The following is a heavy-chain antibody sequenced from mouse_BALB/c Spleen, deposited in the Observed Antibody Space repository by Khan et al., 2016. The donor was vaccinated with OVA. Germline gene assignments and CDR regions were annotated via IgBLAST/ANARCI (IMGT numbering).Heavy chain of an antibody. CDR1: GFNIKDTY. CDR3: ARINA. J-gene: IGHJ2*01. Sequence: EVQLQQSGAELVKPGASVKLSCTASGFNIKDTYMHWVKQRPEQGLEWIGRIDTANGNTKYDPKFQGKATITVDTYSNTAYLQLSSLTSEDTAVYYRARINAWGQGTTLTVSS. CDR2: IDTANGNT. V-gene: IGHV14-3*02.